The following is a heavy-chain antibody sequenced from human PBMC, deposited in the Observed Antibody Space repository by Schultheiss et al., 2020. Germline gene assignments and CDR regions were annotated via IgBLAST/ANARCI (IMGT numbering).Heavy chain of an antibody. J-gene: IGHJ5*02. CDR3: ARIEHSWGFDP. D-gene: IGHD1-26*01. V-gene: IGHV3-7*03. CDR1: GFTFSSYE. CDR2: IKQDGSER. Sequence: GGSLRLSCAASGFTFSSYEMNWVRQAPGKGLEWVARIKQDGSERYYVDSVRGRFTISRDNSKNTLYLQMNSLRAEDTAVYYCARIEHSWGFDPWGQGTLVTVSS.